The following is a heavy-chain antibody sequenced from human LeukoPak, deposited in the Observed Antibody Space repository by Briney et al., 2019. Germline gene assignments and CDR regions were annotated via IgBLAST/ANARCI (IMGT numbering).Heavy chain of an antibody. J-gene: IGHJ3*02. Sequence: ASVKVSCKASGYTFTDYYMHWVRQAPGQGLEWIGWINPNGGGTSHSQKFQGRVAMTRDTSIRSAYMELSGLRSDDTAVYYCARPLGISEAFDIWGQGTVVTVSS. V-gene: IGHV1-2*02. CDR2: INPNGGGT. CDR1: GYTFTDYY. D-gene: IGHD3-16*01. CDR3: ARPLGISEAFDI.